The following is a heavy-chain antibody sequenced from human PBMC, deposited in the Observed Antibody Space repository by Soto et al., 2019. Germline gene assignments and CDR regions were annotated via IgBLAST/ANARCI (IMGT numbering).Heavy chain of an antibody. CDR2: ISDGGKTI. CDR1: GFIFSDYE. D-gene: IGHD2-8*02. Sequence: ELQLVESGGGLVQPGGSLTLSCAASGFIFSDYEVDWVRQAPGKGLEWIAYISDGGKTIYYAASVKGRFTISRDDAKNSLYLQMNNLRAEDTAVYFCVKEYCTGGTCLDAFDLLGQGTMVTVSS. J-gene: IGHJ3*01. CDR3: VKEYCTGGTCLDAFDL. V-gene: IGHV3-48*03.